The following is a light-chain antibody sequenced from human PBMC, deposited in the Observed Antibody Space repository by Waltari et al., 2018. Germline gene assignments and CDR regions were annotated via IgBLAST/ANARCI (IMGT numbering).Light chain of an antibody. Sequence: EIVMTQSPAILSVSPGEGATLSCRASPSVGSSLAWYQQKPGQAPRLLIFGASTRATGIPARFSGSGSGTEFTLSITSLQSEDSALYFCQHYNKLPLTFGGGTKVEIK. V-gene: IGKV3-15*01. CDR1: PSVGSS. CDR2: GAS. CDR3: QHYNKLPLT. J-gene: IGKJ4*01.